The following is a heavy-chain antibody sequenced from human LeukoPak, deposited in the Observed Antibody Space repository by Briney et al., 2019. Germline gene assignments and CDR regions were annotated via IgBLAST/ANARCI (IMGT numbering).Heavy chain of an antibody. CDR2: ISGSGGST. Sequence: AGGSLRLSCAASGFTFSSYAMSWVRQAPGKGLEWVSAISGSGGSTYYADSVKGRFTISRDNSKNTLYLQMNSLRAEDTAVYYCAKTHPYIREQPVKNYYYYGMDVWGQGTTVTVSS. V-gene: IGHV3-23*01. CDR3: AKTHPYIREQPVKNYYYYGMDV. CDR1: GFTFSSYA. D-gene: IGHD6-6*01. J-gene: IGHJ6*02.